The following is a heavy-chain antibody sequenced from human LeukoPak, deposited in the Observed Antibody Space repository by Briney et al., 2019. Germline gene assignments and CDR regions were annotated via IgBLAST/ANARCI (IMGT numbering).Heavy chain of an antibody. CDR2: ISGYGDRP. CDR1: GITLSNYG. Sequence: GGSLRLSCAVSGITLSNYGMSWVRQAPGKGLEWVSAISGYGDRPYYADSVKGRVTISRDNSKNTLYLHMNSLRVEDAAVYYCAKDNARRGIGAAGFDHWGQGTLVTVSS. CDR3: AKDNARRGIGAAGFDH. V-gene: IGHV3-23*01. D-gene: IGHD6-13*01. J-gene: IGHJ4*02.